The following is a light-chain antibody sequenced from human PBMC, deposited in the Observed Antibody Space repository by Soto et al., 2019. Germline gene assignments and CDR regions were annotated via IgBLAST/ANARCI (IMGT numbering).Light chain of an antibody. CDR3: QQYGTSLP. Sequence: PWERATLSCRASQSVSSSYLAWYQQKPGQAPRLLIYGASTRATGIPDRFSDSGSGTDFTLTISRLEPEDFAVYYCQQYGTSLPFGQGTRLEIK. CDR2: GAS. CDR1: QSVSSSY. J-gene: IGKJ5*01. V-gene: IGKV3-20*01.